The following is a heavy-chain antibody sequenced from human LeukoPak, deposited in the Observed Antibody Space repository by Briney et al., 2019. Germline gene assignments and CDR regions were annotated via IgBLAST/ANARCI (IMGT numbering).Heavy chain of an antibody. CDR1: GYTFTSYG. CDR3: ARHPRDSSGYYPSYYFDY. V-gene: IGHV1-18*01. J-gene: IGHJ4*02. D-gene: IGHD3-22*01. CDR2: INAYNGNT. Sequence: SSVKVSCKASGYTFTSYGISWVRQAPGQGLEWMGWINAYNGNTNYAQKFQGRVTITADKYTSTAYMELSSLRSEDTAVYYCARHPRDSSGYYPSYYFDYWGQGTLVTVSS.